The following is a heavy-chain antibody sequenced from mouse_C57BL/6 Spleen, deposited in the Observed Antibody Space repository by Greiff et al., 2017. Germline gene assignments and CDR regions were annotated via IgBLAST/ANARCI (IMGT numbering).Heavy chain of an antibody. J-gene: IGHJ3*01. Sequence: QVQLQQPGAELVRPGSSVKLSCKASGYTFTSYWLDWVKQRPGQGLEWIGNIYPSDSETPYNQTFKDKATLAVDKSSSTAYMQLSSLTSEDSAVYYWASDMSNGGWYAYWGQGTLVTVSA. D-gene: IGHD2-5*01. CDR3: ASDMSNGGWYAY. CDR1: GYTFTSYW. CDR2: IYPSDSET. V-gene: IGHV1-61*01.